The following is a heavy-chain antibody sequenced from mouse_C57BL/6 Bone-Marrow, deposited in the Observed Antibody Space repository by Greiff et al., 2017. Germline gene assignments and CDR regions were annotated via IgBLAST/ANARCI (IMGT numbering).Heavy chain of an antibody. CDR3: ARWCYGSYWYFAV. CDR1: GYTFTSYW. J-gene: IGHJ1*03. V-gene: IGHV1-64*01. Sequence: VQLQQSGAELVKPGASVKLSCKASGYTFTSYWMHWVKQRPGQGLEWIGMIHPNSGSTNYNEKFKSKATLTVDKSSSTAYMQLSSLTSEDSAVXYCARWCYGSYWYFAVWGTGTTVTVSS. CDR2: IHPNSGST. D-gene: IGHD2-12*01.